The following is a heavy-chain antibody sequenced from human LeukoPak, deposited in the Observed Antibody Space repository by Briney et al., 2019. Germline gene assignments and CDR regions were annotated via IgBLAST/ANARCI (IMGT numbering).Heavy chain of an antibody. D-gene: IGHD3-22*01. J-gene: IGHJ3*02. Sequence: PGGSLRLSCAASGFTFSSYWMSWVRQAPGKGLEWVSYISSSSSTIYYADSVKGRFTISRDNSKNTLYLQMNSLRAEDTAVYYCARKDDTFAFDIWGQGTMVTVSS. CDR1: GFTFSSYW. CDR2: ISSSSSTI. V-gene: IGHV3-48*01. CDR3: ARKDDTFAFDI.